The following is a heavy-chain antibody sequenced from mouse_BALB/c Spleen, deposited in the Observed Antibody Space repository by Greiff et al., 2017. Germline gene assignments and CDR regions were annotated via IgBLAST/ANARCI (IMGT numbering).Heavy chain of an antibody. V-gene: IGHV1-69*02. J-gene: IGHJ4*01. CDR3: TRTGLRRPYFAMDY. CDR2: IYPSDSYT. D-gene: IGHD2-2*01. Sequence: QVQLQQPGAELVRPGASVKLSCKASGYTFTSYWINWVKQRPGQGLEWIGNIYPSDSYTNYNQKFKDKATLTVDKSSSTAYMQLSSPTSEDSAVYYCTRTGLRRPYFAMDYWGQGTSVTVSS. CDR1: GYTFTSYW.